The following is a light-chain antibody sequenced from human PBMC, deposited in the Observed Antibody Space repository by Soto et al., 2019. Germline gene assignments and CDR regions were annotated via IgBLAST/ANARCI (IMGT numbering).Light chain of an antibody. CDR2: STD. Sequence: QSALTQPPSASGTPRQRVTISCSGTTSNIGTNYVYWYQQLPGMAPKLVMYSTDRRPSGVPGRFSGSKSGTSAFLAITGLRSEDEANYYCSAWDDSLSGPVFGGGTKLTVL. V-gene: IGLV1-47*02. CDR1: TSNIGTNY. CDR3: SAWDDSLSGPV. J-gene: IGLJ2*01.